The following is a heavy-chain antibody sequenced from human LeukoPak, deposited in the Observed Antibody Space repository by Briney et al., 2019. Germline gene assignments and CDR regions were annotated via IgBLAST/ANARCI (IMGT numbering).Heavy chain of an antibody. CDR1: GGSISSSSYY. CDR3: ARRRGPFDY. J-gene: IGHJ4*02. D-gene: IGHD3-16*01. V-gene: IGHV4-39*01. CDR2: IYYSGST. Sequence: SETLSLTCTVSGGSISSSSYYWGWIRQPPGKGLEWIGSIYYSGSTYYNPSLKSRVTISVDTSKNQFSLKLSSVTAADTAVYYCARRRGPFDYWGQGTLVTVSS.